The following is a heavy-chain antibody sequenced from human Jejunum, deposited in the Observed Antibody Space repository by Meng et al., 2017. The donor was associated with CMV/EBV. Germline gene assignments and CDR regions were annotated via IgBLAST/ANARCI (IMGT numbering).Heavy chain of an antibody. CDR2: INPNSGGT. J-gene: IGHJ6*02. CDR1: TGYY. CDR3: ARVYCSTTSCYGGYGMDV. Sequence: TGYYMHWVRQAPGQGLEWMGWINPNSGGTNHAQQFQGRVTMTTDTSRSTAYMELSRLRSDDTAVYYCARVYCSTTSCYGGYGMDVWGQGTTVTVSS. D-gene: IGHD2-2*01. V-gene: IGHV1-2*02.